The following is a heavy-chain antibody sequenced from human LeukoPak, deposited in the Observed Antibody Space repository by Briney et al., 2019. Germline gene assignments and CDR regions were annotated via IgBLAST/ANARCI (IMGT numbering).Heavy chain of an antibody. CDR3: ARDSEWGLLRSDY. CDR1: GFTFSRDW. V-gene: IGHV3-7*05. Sequence: GGSLRLSCAASGFTFSRDWMTWVRQAPGKGLEWGANIKQDGTEKYYVDSVKGRFTNSRDNAKNSLYLQMNSLRAEDTAVYYCARDSEWGLLRSDYWGQGTLVTVSS. CDR2: IKQDGTEK. J-gene: IGHJ4*02. D-gene: IGHD1-26*01.